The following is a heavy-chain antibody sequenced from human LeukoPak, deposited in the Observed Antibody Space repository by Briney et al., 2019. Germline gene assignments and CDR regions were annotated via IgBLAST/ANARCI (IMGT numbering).Heavy chain of an antibody. J-gene: IGHJ3*02. CDR3: ARALRYCSGGSCDHDAFDI. V-gene: IGHV4-59*01. CDR2: IYYSGST. Sequence: KPSETLSLTCTVSGGSISSYYWSWIRQPPGKGLEWIGYIYYSGSTNYKPSLKSRVTISVDTSKNQFSLKLSSVTAADTAVYYCARALRYCSGGSCDHDAFDIGGQGTMVTVSS. D-gene: IGHD2-15*01. CDR1: GGSISSYY.